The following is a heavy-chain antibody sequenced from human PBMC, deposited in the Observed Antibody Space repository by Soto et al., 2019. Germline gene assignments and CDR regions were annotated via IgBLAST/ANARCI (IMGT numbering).Heavy chain of an antibody. Sequence: GGSLRLSCAVSVFTFSDHYMDWVRQSPGKGLEWVARSRNKGSCYSAEYAASVKGRFSISRDDSKNSLSLKMNSLRTEDTAVYFCASAGMNSRWRHFDYCGQGALVTVSS. CDR1: VFTFSDHY. V-gene: IGHV3-72*01. J-gene: IGHJ4*02. D-gene: IGHD6-19*01. CDR3: ASAGMNSRWRHFDY. CDR2: SRNKGSCYSA.